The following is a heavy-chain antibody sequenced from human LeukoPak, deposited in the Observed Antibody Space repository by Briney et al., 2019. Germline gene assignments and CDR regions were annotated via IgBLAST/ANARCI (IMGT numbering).Heavy chain of an antibody. V-gene: IGHV4-34*01. J-gene: IGHJ4*02. CDR2: INHSGST. D-gene: IGHD2-15*01. CDR3: ARGPRARRVVVVAATLYYFDY. Sequence: PSETLSLTCAVYGGSFSGYYWSWIRQPPGKGLEWIGEINHSGSTNYNPSLKSRVTISVGTSKNQFSLKLSPVTAADTAVYYCARGPRARRVVVVAATLYYFDYWGQGTLVTVSS. CDR1: GGSFSGYY.